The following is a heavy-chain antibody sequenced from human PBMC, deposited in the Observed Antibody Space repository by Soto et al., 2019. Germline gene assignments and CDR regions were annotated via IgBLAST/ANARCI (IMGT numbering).Heavy chain of an antibody. V-gene: IGHV1-69*13. D-gene: IGHD5-12*01. Sequence: SVKVSCKASGGTFSSYAISWVRQAPGQGLEWMGGIIPIFGTANYAQKFQGRVTITADESTSTAYMELSSLRSEDRAVYYCASTHRRATGAFDIWGQGTMVTVSS. CDR3: ASTHRRATGAFDI. CDR1: GGTFSSYA. J-gene: IGHJ3*02. CDR2: IIPIFGTA.